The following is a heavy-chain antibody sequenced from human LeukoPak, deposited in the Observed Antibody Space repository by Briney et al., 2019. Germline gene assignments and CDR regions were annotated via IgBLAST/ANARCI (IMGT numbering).Heavy chain of an antibody. J-gene: IGHJ6*02. CDR2: IKSKTDGGTT. D-gene: IGHD3-10*01. CDR3: TTVLLWFRDHYYYGMDV. CDR1: GFTFSNAW. Sequence: GGSLRLSCAASGFTFSNAWMSWVRQAQGKGMEWVGRIKSKTDGGTTDYAAPVKGRFTISRDASKNTLYLQMNSLKTEDTAVYYCTTVLLWFRDHYYYGMDVWGQGTTVTVSS. V-gene: IGHV3-15*01.